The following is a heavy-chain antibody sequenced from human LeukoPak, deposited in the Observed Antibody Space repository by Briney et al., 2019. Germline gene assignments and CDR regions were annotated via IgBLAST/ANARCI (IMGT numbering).Heavy chain of an antibody. D-gene: IGHD3-10*01. CDR3: AKEGVLWFGEIDY. CDR1: GYTFTGYY. Sequence: GASVEVSCKASGYTFTGYYMHWVRQAPGQGLEWMGWINPNSGGTNYAQKFQGRVTMTRDTSISTAYMELSRLRSDDTAVYYCAKEGVLWFGEIDYWGQGTLVTVSS. V-gene: IGHV1-2*02. CDR2: INPNSGGT. J-gene: IGHJ4*02.